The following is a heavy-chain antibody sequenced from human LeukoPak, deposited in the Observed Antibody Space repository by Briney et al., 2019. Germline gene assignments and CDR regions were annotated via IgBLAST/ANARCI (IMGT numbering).Heavy chain of an antibody. V-gene: IGHV3-21*01. Sequence: GGSLRLSCAASGFTFSSYSMNWVRQAPGKGLEWVSSISSSSTYIYYADSVKGRFTISRDNAKNSLYLQMNSLRAEDTAVYYCARDLNGFNDYWGQGTLVTVSS. J-gene: IGHJ4*02. CDR2: ISSSSTYI. CDR3: ARDLNGFNDY. CDR1: GFTFSSYS. D-gene: IGHD2-2*03.